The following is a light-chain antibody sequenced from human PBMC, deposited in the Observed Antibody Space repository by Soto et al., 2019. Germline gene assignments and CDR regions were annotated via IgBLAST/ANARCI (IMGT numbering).Light chain of an antibody. CDR3: MQSLETPWT. CDR1: QSLLHSNGYNY. V-gene: IGKV2-28*01. CDR2: LDS. Sequence: DIVMTQSPLSLPVTPGEPASISCRSSQSLLHSNGYNYLDWYLQKPGQSPQLLINLDSDRASGVPDRFSGSGSGTDFTLKISRVEAEDVGLYYCMQSLETPWTFGQGTKVDIK. J-gene: IGKJ1*01.